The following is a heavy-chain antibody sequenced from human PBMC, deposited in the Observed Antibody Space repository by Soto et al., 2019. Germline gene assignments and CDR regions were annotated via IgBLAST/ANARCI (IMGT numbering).Heavy chain of an antibody. CDR1: GFTFSSYA. Sequence: GGSLRLSCAASGFTFSSYAMSWVRQAPGKGLEWVSAISGSGGSTYYADSVKGRFTISRDNSKNTLYLQMNSLRAEDTAVYYCAKSSWDIELPRVSYYYYMDVWGKGTTVTVSS. CDR3: AKSSWDIELPRVSYYYYMDV. D-gene: IGHD2-8*02. J-gene: IGHJ6*03. V-gene: IGHV3-23*01. CDR2: ISGSGGST.